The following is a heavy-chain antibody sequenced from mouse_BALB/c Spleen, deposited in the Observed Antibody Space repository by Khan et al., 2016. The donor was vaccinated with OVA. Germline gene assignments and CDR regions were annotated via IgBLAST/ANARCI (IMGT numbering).Heavy chain of an antibody. V-gene: IGHV14-3*02. CDR2: IDPPNDDS. CDR1: GFNIKDTY. J-gene: IGHJ3*01. Sequence: VQLKESGAELVKPGASVKLSCSASGFNIKDTYIHWMKQRPEQGLEWIGRIDPPNDDSKYGPKFQAKATLTADTSSNTAYLQLRSLTSEDTAVYYCATLYCNPFAFWGQGTLFSVSA. CDR3: ATLYCNPFAF. D-gene: IGHD2-1*01.